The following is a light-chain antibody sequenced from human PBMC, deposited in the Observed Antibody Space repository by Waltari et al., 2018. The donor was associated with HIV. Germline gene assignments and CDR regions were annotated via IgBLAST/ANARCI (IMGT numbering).Light chain of an antibody. CDR3: DRWYSSTWL. Sequence: QPVVTQSSSVSAFLGSSVKLTCTLGSGHSGYFIAWHQQEPGKAPRALMKGDDGGGMYNEGTRVPDRFAGSSSVAERYHTHSNLQFEDEADYYCDRWYSSTWLFGGGAKRTVL. CDR1: SGHSGYF. J-gene: IGLJ3*02. CDR2: GDDGGGMY. V-gene: IGLV4-60*02.